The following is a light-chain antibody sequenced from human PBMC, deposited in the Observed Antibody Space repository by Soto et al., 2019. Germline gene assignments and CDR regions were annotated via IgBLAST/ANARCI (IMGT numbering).Light chain of an antibody. Sequence: DIQLTQSPSTLSSSVGARVTITCRASQNIGTWLAWYQHRPGEGPKLLIHDASTLESGVPSRFSGGGSATEFSLTINSLESGDSGTYHCQQYATYSPSTFGQGTTVEIK. J-gene: IGKJ1*01. CDR3: QQYATYSPST. V-gene: IGKV1-5*01. CDR1: QNIGTW. CDR2: DAS.